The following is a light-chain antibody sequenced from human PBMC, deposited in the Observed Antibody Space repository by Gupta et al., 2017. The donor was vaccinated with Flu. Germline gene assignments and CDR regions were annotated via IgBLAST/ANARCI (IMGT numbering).Light chain of an antibody. V-gene: IGKV2-28*01. CDR2: LGS. CDR3: RQALQTPLT. J-gene: IGKJ4*01. CDR1: QSLLHRNGYNY. Sequence: DIVMTQSPLSLPVTPGEPASISCRSSQSLLHRNGYNYLDWYLQKPGQSPQLLIYLGSDRASGVPDRFSGSGSGTDFTLKISRVEAEDVGVYYCRQALQTPLTFGGGTKVEIK.